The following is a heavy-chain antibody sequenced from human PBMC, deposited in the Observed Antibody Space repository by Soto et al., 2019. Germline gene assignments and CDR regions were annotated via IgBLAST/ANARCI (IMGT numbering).Heavy chain of an antibody. Sequence: PGGSLRLSCAASGFTFSSYAMSWVRQAPGKGLEWVSAISGSGGSTYYADSVKGRFTISRDNSKNTLYLQMNSLRAEDTAVYYCAKTPRYCTNGVCEFDYWGQGTLVTVSS. V-gene: IGHV3-23*01. CDR1: GFTFSSYA. D-gene: IGHD2-8*01. J-gene: IGHJ4*02. CDR2: ISGSGGST. CDR3: AKTPRYCTNGVCEFDY.